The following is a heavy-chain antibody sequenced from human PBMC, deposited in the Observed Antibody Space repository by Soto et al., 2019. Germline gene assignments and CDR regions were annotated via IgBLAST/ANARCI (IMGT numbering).Heavy chain of an antibody. D-gene: IGHD6-13*01. CDR2: ISGSGGST. J-gene: IGHJ4*02. CDR1: GFTFSSYA. CDR3: AKLLQQIAAAGNDY. V-gene: IGHV3-23*01. Sequence: GGSLRLSCAASGFTFSSYAMSWVRQAPGKRLEWVSAISGSGGSTYYADSVKGRFTISRDNSKNTLYLQMNSLRAEDTAVYYCAKLLQQIAAAGNDYWGQGTLVTVSS.